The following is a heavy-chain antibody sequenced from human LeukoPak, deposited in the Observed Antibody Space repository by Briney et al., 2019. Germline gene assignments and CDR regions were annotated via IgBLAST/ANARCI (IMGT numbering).Heavy chain of an antibody. D-gene: IGHD6-19*01. V-gene: IGHV3-74*01. J-gene: IGHJ3*02. CDR1: GFTFSSYW. CDR2: INGDGSST. CDR3: ARVGVAALLRGTFDT. Sequence: GGSLRLSCAASGFTFSSYWMHWVRQAPGKGLVWVSGINGDGSSTTYADSVKGRFTISRDNAKNTLYLRMNSLRAEDTAVYYCARVGVAALLRGTFDTWGQGTMVTVSS.